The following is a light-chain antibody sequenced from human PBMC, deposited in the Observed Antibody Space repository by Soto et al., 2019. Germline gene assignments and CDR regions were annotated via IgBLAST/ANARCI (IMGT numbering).Light chain of an antibody. Sequence: QSALTQPASVSGSPGQSITISCTGTSSDVGSYNLVSWYQQHPGKAPKLMIYEVSKRPSGVSTRFSGSKSANTASLTISGLQADDEADYYCCSYGGRSTYVFGAGTKVTVL. CDR2: EVS. CDR3: CSYGGRSTYV. CDR1: SSDVGSYNL. V-gene: IGLV2-23*02. J-gene: IGLJ1*01.